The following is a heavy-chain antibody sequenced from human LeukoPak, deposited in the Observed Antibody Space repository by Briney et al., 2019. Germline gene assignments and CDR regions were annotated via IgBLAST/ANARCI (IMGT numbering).Heavy chain of an antibody. CDR1: GFTFSGYA. V-gene: IGHV3-23*01. Sequence: PGGSLRLSCAASGFTFSGYAMTWVRQAPGKGLEWVSTISGSGGSTYYADSVKGRLTISRDNAKNSLYLQMNSLRAEDTAVYYCVRDLLGYNYHYMDVWGKGTTVTVSS. D-gene: IGHD3-22*01. CDR2: ISGSGGST. CDR3: VRDLLGYNYHYMDV. J-gene: IGHJ6*03.